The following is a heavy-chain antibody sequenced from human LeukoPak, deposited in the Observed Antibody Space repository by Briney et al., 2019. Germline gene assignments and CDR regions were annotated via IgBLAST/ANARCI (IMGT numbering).Heavy chain of an antibody. CDR2: IYPGDSDT. CDR1: GYSFTSYW. Sequence: GEPLKISCKGSGYSFTSYWIGWVRQMPGKGLEWMGIIYPGDSDTRYSPSFQGQVTISADKSISTAYLQWSSLKASDTAMYYCARHADIPYYYYYMDVRGKGTTVTVSS. D-gene: IGHD2-21*01. V-gene: IGHV5-51*01. CDR3: ARHADIPYYYYYMDV. J-gene: IGHJ6*03.